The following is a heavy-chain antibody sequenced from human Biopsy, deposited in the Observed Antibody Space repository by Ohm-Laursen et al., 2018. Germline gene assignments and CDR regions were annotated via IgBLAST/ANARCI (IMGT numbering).Heavy chain of an antibody. J-gene: IGHJ6*02. D-gene: IGHD3-10*01. CDR3: ARGSFWFGGNYYYYGTDV. CDR1: GYTFTSYD. Sequence: GSSVKVSCKASGYTFTSYDINWVRQATGQGLEWMGWMNPNSGNTDYAQKFQGRVTMTRNTSISTAYMELNSLRSEDTAVYYCARGSFWFGGNYYYYGTDVWGQGTTVTVSS. CDR2: MNPNSGNT. V-gene: IGHV1-8*01.